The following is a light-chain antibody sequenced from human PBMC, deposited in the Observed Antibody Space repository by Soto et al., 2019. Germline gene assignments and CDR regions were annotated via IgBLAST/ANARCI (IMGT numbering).Light chain of an antibody. CDR1: RTDVDGHDY. V-gene: IGLV2-14*03. Sequence: QSALTQPASVSGSPGQSITISCTGARTDVDGHDYVSWYQQHPGQAPKLMIFDVHNRPSGVSSRFSGSKSGDTASLTISGLQAEDDGDYYCSSYTASAPFYVFGTGTNVT. CDR3: SSYTASAPFYV. CDR2: DVH. J-gene: IGLJ1*01.